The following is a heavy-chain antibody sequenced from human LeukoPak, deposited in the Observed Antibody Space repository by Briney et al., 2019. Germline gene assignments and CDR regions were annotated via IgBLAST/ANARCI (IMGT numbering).Heavy chain of an antibody. J-gene: IGHJ4*02. D-gene: IGHD3-10*01. CDR1: GFTFSSYA. V-gene: IGHV3-23*01. Sequence: GGSLRLSCAASGFTFSSYAMSWVRQAPGKGLEWVSSITANGGGTYYADSVKGRFSISRDNSRNTLYLQLTSLRAEDTAVYYCAKLTSDTMVRGVTPDYWGQGTLVTVSS. CDR3: AKLTSDTMVRGVTPDY. CDR2: ITANGGGT.